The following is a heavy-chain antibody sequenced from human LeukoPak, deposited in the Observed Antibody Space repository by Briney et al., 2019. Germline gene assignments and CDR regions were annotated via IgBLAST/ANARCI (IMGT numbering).Heavy chain of an antibody. CDR1: GGSISSHY. V-gene: IGHV4-59*11. J-gene: IGHJ4*02. CDR3: ARGPSIAAAGGYDY. D-gene: IGHD6-13*01. Sequence: PETLALTRTVSGGSISSHYWRWIRQPPAKGREWIGYIYYSGSTNHNPSLKSPVTISVDTSKNQFSLKVSSVTAADTAVYYCARGPSIAAAGGYDYWGERTLVSAPS. CDR2: IYYSGST.